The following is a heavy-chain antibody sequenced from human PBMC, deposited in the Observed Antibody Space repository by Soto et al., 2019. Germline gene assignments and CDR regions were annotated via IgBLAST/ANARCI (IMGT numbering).Heavy chain of an antibody. V-gene: IGHV1-69*02. CDR2: ITPFLWHA. J-gene: IGHJ6*02. CDR1: GDTFNTDT. CDR3: ARMPVTGTSFGMDV. Sequence: QVQLVQSGAEVKKPGSSVRVSCKSSGDTFNTDTINWVRQAPGQGLEWMGNITPFLWHANYAQKFQGTVTITADKSTRTAYMEMRSLTSEDTAVYYCARMPVTGTSFGMDVWGQGTTVTVSS. D-gene: IGHD1-20*01.